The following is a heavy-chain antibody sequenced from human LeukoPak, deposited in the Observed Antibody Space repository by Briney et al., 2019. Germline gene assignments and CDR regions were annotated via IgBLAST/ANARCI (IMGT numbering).Heavy chain of an antibody. CDR3: ASSIVYCSSTSCYFN. Sequence: ASVKVSCKASGYTFTDYFMHWVRQAPGQGLEWMGWINPNSGERKYAQKFQGRVTLSRDTSISTAHMELSSLRSEDTAVYYCASSIVYCSSTSCYFNWGQGTLVTVSS. V-gene: IGHV1-2*02. CDR1: GYTFTDYF. J-gene: IGHJ4*02. D-gene: IGHD2-2*01. CDR2: INPNSGER.